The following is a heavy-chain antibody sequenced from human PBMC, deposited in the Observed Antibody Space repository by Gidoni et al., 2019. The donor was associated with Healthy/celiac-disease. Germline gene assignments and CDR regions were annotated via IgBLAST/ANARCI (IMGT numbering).Heavy chain of an antibody. CDR3: AKVVRLNVVKTSSAWTFDY. V-gene: IGHV3-23*01. D-gene: IGHD2-8*01. CDR1: GFTFSSYA. Sequence: EVQLLESGGGLVQPGGSLRLSCAASGFTFSSYAMSWVRQAPGKGLGWVSAISGSGGSTYYADSVKGRFTISRDNSKNTLYLQMNSLRAEDTAVYYCAKVVRLNVVKTSSAWTFDYWGQGTLVTVPS. CDR2: ISGSGGST. J-gene: IGHJ4*02.